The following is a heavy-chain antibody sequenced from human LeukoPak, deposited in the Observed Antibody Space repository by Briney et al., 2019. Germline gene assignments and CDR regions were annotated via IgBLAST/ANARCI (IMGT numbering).Heavy chain of an antibody. CDR2: TRFDGSNK. CDR3: AKDMGRNWNDVNFDC. CDR1: GFTFSNYG. J-gene: IGHJ4*02. V-gene: IGHV3-30*02. D-gene: IGHD1-1*01. Sequence: GGSLRLSCAASGFTFSNYGMHWVRQAPGKGLEWVAFTRFDGSNKYYADSVKGRCTISRDNSKNTLYLQMNSLRADDTAVYYCAKDMGRNWNDVNFDCWGQRTLVTVSS.